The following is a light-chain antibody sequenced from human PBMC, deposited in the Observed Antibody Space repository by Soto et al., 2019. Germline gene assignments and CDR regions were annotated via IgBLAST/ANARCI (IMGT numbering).Light chain of an antibody. CDR2: AAS. V-gene: IGKV1-5*01. Sequence: DIQMTQSPSTLSGSVGDRVTITCRASQTISSWLAWYQQKPGKAPKLLIYAASTSESGLPSRFSGSGSGTHFTLTVSSQQPEDFATYFCLQAYTYPWTFGQGTKVDIK. J-gene: IGKJ1*01. CDR3: LQAYTYPWT. CDR1: QTISSW.